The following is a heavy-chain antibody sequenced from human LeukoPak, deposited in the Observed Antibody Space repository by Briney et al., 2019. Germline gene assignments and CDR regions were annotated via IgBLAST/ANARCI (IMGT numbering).Heavy chain of an antibody. CDR2: IYYSGST. D-gene: IGHD6-13*01. V-gene: IGHV4-59*01. CDR3: ARVYYSSSYDYWYFDL. J-gene: IGHJ2*01. Sequence: SETLSLTCTVSGGSIRSYYWSWIRKPPGKGLEWIGYIYYSGSTNYNPSLKSRLTISVDTSKNQLSLKLSSVTAADTAVYYCARVYYSSSYDYWYFDLWGRGTLVTVSS. CDR1: GGSIRSYY.